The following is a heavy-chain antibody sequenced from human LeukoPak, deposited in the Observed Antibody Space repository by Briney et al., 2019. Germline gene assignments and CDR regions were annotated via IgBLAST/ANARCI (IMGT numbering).Heavy chain of an antibody. J-gene: IGHJ5*02. CDR3: ARSLIAAAGSKTTYAFDP. CDR1: GFTFSSYR. V-gene: IGHV3-48*01. CDR2: ISSSSSTI. Sequence: GGSLRLSCAASGFTFSSYRMNWVRQAPGKGLEWVSYISSSSSTIYYADSVKGRFTISRDNAKNSLYLQMNSLRAEDTAVYYCARSLIAAAGSKTTYAFDPWGQGTLVTVSS. D-gene: IGHD6-13*01.